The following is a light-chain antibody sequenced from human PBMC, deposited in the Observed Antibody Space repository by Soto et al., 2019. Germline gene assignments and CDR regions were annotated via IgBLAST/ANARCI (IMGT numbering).Light chain of an antibody. CDR3: SSYTNTITLV. J-gene: IGLJ3*02. V-gene: IGLV2-14*03. CDR2: DVS. Sequence: QSVLTQPASVSGSPGQSITISCTGTSSDVGAYNLVSWYQQHPGRAPKLFIFDVSDRPSGVSTRFSGSKSGNTASLTISGLQAEDEAFYYCSSYTNTITLVFGGGTKVTVL. CDR1: SSDVGAYNL.